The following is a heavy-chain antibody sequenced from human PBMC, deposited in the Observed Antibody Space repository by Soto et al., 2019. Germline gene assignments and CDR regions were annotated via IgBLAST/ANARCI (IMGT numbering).Heavy chain of an antibody. D-gene: IGHD5-18*01. CDR2: IYYSGST. CDR1: GGSISSYY. J-gene: IGHJ6*02. Sequence: SETLSLTCNVSGGSISSYYWSWIRQPPGKGLEWIGYIYYSGSTNYNPSLKSRVTISVDTSKNQFSLKLSSVTAADTAVYYCARDRGTAMVMFGHYGMDVWGQGTTVTVSS. CDR3: ARDRGTAMVMFGHYGMDV. V-gene: IGHV4-59*01.